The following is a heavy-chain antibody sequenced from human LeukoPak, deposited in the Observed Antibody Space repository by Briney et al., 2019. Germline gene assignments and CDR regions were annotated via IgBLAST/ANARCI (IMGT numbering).Heavy chain of an antibody. CDR2: ISDSGGST. V-gene: IGHV3-23*01. D-gene: IGHD2-2*01. CDR1: GFTFSSYA. Sequence: GGSLRLSCAASGFTFSSYAMNWVRQAPGKGLEWVSFISDSGGSTYYADSVKGRFTISRDNSKNTLYLQMNSLRAEDTAVYYCAREAGYCSSTSCYAGGFSDYWGQGTLVTVSS. CDR3: AREAGYCSSTSCYAGGFSDY. J-gene: IGHJ4*02.